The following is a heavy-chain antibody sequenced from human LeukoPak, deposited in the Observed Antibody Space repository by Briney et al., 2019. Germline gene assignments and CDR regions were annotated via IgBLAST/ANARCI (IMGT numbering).Heavy chain of an antibody. D-gene: IGHD1-14*01. CDR2: MSASGGTT. CDR1: RFTFSSYA. J-gene: IGHJ4*02. Sequence: GGSLRLSCAASRFTFSSYAMTWVRQAPGKGLEWVSIMSASGGTTTYADSVKGRFTISRDNVKNTLYLQMNGLRAEDTAVYYCARGGLEPVDYWGQGTLVTVSS. V-gene: IGHV3-23*01. CDR3: ARGGLEPVDY.